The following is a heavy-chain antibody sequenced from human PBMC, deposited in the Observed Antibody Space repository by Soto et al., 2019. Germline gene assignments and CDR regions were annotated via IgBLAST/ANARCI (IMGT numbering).Heavy chain of an antibody. Sequence: QVQLVESGGGVVQPGRSLRLSCAASGFTFSSYGMHWVRQAPGKGLEWVAVISYDGSNKYYADSVKGRFTISRDNSKNTLYRQMNSLRAEDTAVYYCAGSNWFDPWGQGTLVTVSS. CDR2: ISYDGSNK. CDR1: GFTFSSYG. J-gene: IGHJ5*02. V-gene: IGHV3-30*03. CDR3: AGSNWFDP.